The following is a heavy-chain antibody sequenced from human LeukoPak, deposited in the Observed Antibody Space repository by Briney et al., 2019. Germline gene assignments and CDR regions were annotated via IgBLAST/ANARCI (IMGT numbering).Heavy chain of an antibody. CDR1: GFTFSSYW. CDR3: AREGVYCSSTSCVNWFDP. V-gene: IGHV3-74*01. J-gene: IGHJ5*02. D-gene: IGHD2-2*01. CDR2: INSDGSST. Sequence: PVGSLRLSCAASGFTFSSYWMHWVRPAPGKGLVWVSRINSDGSSTSYADSVKGRFTISRDNAKNTLYLQMNSLRAEDTAVYYCAREGVYCSSTSCVNWFDPWGQGTLVTVSS.